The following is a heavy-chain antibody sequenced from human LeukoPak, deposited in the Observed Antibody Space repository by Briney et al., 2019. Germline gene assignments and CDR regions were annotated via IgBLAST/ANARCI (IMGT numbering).Heavy chain of an antibody. CDR3: VRAGWELDY. D-gene: IGHD1-26*01. Sequence: GGSLRLSCAASGFIFNRFWMSWVRQAPGKGLQWVAYIKDDGTEKYYLDSVKGRFTIARDDAWNSLYLQMNSLRDEDTAVYYCVRAGWELDYWGQGTPVIVSS. CDR2: IKDDGTEK. V-gene: IGHV3-7*01. J-gene: IGHJ4*02. CDR1: GFIFNRFW.